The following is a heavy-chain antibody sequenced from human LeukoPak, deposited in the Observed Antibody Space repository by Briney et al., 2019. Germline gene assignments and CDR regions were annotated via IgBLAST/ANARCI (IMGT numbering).Heavy chain of an antibody. CDR2: ISGSGGST. Sequence: GGPLRLSCAASGFTFSNYAMSWVRQAPGKGLEWVSGISGSGGSTYYIDSVKGRFTISRDNSKNTVYLQMNSLRAEDTAVYYCALPPVYNPDAFDIWGQGTMVTVSS. D-gene: IGHD1-1*01. CDR3: ALPPVYNPDAFDI. J-gene: IGHJ3*02. CDR1: GFTFSNYA. V-gene: IGHV3-23*01.